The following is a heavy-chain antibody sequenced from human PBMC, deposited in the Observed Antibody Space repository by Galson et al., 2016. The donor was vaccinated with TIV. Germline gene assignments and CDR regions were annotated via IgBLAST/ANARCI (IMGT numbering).Heavy chain of an antibody. V-gene: IGHV1-46*01. D-gene: IGHD2-21*02. Sequence: SVKVSCKAFGYTVTTYYIHWVRQGPGQGLEWMGIINPSGGGTTYAQNFQGRITMTRDTSTGTVYMALSSLRAEGTAVYYCARSQACGGDCCYFDYWGRGTLVTVSS. CDR2: INPSGGGT. CDR3: ARSQACGGDCCYFDY. J-gene: IGHJ4*02. CDR1: GYTVTTYY.